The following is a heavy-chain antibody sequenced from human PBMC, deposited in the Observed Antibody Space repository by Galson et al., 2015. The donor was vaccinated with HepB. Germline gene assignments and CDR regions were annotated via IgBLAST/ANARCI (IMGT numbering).Heavy chain of an antibody. V-gene: IGHV2-5*01. CDR2: IYWNDDK. Sequence: PALVKPTQTLTLTCTFSGFSLSTSGVAVGWIRQPPGKALEWLALIYWNDDKRYSPSLKSRVTITKDTSKNQVVLTLTNMDPMDTGTYYCARSRKLGMNFDSWGQGTLVTVSS. CDR3: ARSRKLGMNFDS. J-gene: IGHJ4*02. CDR1: GFSLSTSGVA. D-gene: IGHD7-27*01.